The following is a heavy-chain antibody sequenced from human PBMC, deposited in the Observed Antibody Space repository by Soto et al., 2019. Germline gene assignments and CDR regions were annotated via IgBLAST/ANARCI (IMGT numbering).Heavy chain of an antibody. CDR3: ARATGQWLVHY. J-gene: IGHJ4*02. CDR2: MNPNRGNT. V-gene: IGHV1-8*01. CDR1: GYTFTSYD. D-gene: IGHD6-19*01. Sequence: ASVKVSCKASGYTFTSYDINWVRQATGQGLEWMGWMNPNRGNTGYAQKFQGRVTMTRNTSISTAYMELSSLRSEDTAAYYCARATGQWLVHYWGQGTLVTVSS.